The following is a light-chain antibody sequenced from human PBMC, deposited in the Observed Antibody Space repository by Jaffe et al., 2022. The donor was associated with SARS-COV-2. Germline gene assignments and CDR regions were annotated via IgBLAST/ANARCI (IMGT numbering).Light chain of an antibody. CDR3: QVWDSSSDPWV. CDR2: DDS. V-gene: IGLV3-21*02. Sequence: SYVLTQPPSVSVAPGQTARITCGGSNIGSKSVHWYQQKPGQAPVLVVYDDSDRPSGIPERFSGSNSGNTATLTISRVEAGDEADYYCQVWDSSSDPWVFGGGTQLTVL. CDR1: NIGSKS. J-gene: IGLJ3*02.